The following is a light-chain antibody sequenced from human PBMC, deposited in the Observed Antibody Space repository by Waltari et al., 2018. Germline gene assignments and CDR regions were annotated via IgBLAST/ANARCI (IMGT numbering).Light chain of an antibody. CDR1: QSVSNY. V-gene: IGKV3-11*01. CDR3: QQRRTWPLT. J-gene: IGKJ4*01. Sequence: SCCASQSVSNYLAWYQQKPGQAPRLLIYDTSNRATGIPARFSGSGFGTDFTLTITSLEPEDFAVYYCQQRRTWPLTFGGGTKVEIK. CDR2: DTS.